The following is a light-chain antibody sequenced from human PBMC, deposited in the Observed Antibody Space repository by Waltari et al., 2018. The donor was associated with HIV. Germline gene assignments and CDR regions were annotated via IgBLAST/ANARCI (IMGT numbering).Light chain of an antibody. J-gene: IGKJ4*01. Sequence: IVLTQSPGTLSLSPGERATLSCRASQSVSSSYLAWYQQKPGQAPRLLIYGASSRAPGIPDRFSGSGSGTDFTLTISRLEPEDFAVYYCQQYGSSPPLTFGGGTKVEIK. V-gene: IGKV3-20*01. CDR3: QQYGSSPPLT. CDR2: GAS. CDR1: QSVSSSY.